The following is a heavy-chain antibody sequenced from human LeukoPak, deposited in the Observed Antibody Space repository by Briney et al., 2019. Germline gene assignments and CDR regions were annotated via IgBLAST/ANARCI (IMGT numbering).Heavy chain of an antibody. Sequence: GGSLRLSCAASGFTFRSFAMSWVRQAPGKGLEWVSVIYSGGSTYYADSVKGRFTISRDNSKNTLYLQMNSLRAEDTAVYYCARGPTYYDILTGYEAFDIWGQGTMVTVSS. D-gene: IGHD3-9*01. CDR3: ARGPTYYDILTGYEAFDI. CDR2: IYSGGST. J-gene: IGHJ3*02. CDR1: GFTFRSFA. V-gene: IGHV3-53*01.